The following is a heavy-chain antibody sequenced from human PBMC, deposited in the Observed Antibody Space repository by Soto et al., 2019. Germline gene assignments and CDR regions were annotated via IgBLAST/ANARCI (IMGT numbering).Heavy chain of an antibody. D-gene: IGHD3-10*01. CDR2: IYYSGST. Sequence: QLQLQESGPGLVKPSETLSLTCTVSGGSISGSDYNWGWIRQPPGKGLEWIGSIYYSGSTYYNPSLKSRLNISLDTSKNQFSLKLSSVTAADTAVYYCARHRYGSGIVGQHWGQGTLVTVSS. J-gene: IGHJ1*01. CDR3: ARHRYGSGIVGQH. CDR1: GGSISGSDYN. V-gene: IGHV4-39*01.